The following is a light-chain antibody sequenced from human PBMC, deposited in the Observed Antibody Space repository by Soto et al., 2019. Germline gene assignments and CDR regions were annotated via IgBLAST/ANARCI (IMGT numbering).Light chain of an antibody. CDR2: DAS. Sequence: EIVLTQSPGTLSLSPGERATLSCRSSQSVSSSYLAWYQQKPGQAPRLLIYDASNRATGIPARFSGSGSGTDFTPTISSLEPEDFAVYYCQQRSNWPPITFGQGTRLE. CDR3: QQRSNWPPIT. J-gene: IGKJ5*01. V-gene: IGKV3D-20*02. CDR1: QSVSSSY.